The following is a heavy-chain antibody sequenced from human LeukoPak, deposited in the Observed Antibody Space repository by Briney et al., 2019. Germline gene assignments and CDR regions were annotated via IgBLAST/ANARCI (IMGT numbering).Heavy chain of an antibody. CDR3: ARDNSVGDIAWWFDP. J-gene: IGHJ5*02. CDR2: INPSGCST. CDR1: GYSFTSHY. Sequence: REASVKVSCKASGYSFTSHYMHWVRQAPGQGLEWMGLINPSGCSTLYAQKFQGRVTMTRDMSTTTDYMELSSLRSEDTAVYYCARDNSVGDIAWWFDPWGQGTLVTVSS. D-gene: IGHD3-16*02. V-gene: IGHV1-46*01.